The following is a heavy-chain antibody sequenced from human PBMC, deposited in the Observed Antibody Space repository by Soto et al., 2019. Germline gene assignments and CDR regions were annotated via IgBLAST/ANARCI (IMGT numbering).Heavy chain of an antibody. CDR3: ARGPLQYQGGDYFDY. CDR1: GGSISSGGYS. CDR2: IYHSRST. V-gene: IGHV4-30-2*01. D-gene: IGHD4-4*01. Sequence: QLQLQESGSGLVKPSQTLSLTCAVSGGSISSGGYSWSWIRQPPGKGLEWIGYIYHSRSTYYNPSLKSRVAISVDRSKNQFSLKLSSVTAADTAVYYCARGPLQYQGGDYFDYWGQGTLVTVSS. J-gene: IGHJ4*02.